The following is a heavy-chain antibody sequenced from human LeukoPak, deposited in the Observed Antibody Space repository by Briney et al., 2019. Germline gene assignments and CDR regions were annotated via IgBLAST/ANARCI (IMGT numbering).Heavy chain of an antibody. Sequence: GGSLRLCCAASGFTFSTYSMNWVRQAPGKGLESVSSVSSSSNYIYYADSVKGLFTISRDNAKNSLFLQMNSLRAEDTAMYYCAREYGDYANYFDFWGQGTLVTVSS. CDR2: VSSSSNYI. D-gene: IGHD4-17*01. CDR1: GFTFSTYS. CDR3: AREYGDYANYFDF. V-gene: IGHV3-21*01. J-gene: IGHJ4*02.